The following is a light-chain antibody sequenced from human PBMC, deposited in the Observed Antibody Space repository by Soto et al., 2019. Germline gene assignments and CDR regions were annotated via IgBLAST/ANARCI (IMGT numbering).Light chain of an antibody. CDR1: QTISSY. CDR3: QQSYYLRRT. CDR2: GAS. J-gene: IGKJ3*01. Sequence: DIQMTQSPSSLSAPVGDRVTINCRASQTISSYLNWYQQKPGKAPKLLIYGASALQSGVPPRFSGSGSGADFTLAIRSLQPVDFATYYYQQSYYLRRTFGRGPKVDIK. V-gene: IGKV1-39*01.